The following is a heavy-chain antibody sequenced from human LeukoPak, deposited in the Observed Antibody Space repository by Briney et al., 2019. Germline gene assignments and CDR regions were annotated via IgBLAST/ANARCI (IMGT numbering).Heavy chain of an antibody. CDR3: AKDARGSYYYGEPLDWFDP. Sequence: PGGSLRLSCAASGFTFSSYAMSWVRQAPGKGLEWVSAISGSGGSTYYADSVKGRFTISRDNSKNTLYLQMNSLRAEGTAVYYCAKDARGSYYYGEPLDWFDPWGQGTLVTVSS. CDR2: ISGSGGST. J-gene: IGHJ5*02. D-gene: IGHD1-26*01. CDR1: GFTFSSYA. V-gene: IGHV3-23*01.